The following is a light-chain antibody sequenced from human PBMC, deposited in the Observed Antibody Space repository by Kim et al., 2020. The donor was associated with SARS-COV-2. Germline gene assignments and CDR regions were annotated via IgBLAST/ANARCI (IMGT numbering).Light chain of an antibody. CDR2: GKN. V-gene: IGLV3-19*01. CDR1: SLRSYY. CDR3: NSRDSSGNHLVV. J-gene: IGLJ2*01. Sequence: SSELTQYPAVSVALGQTVRITCQGDSLRSYYASWYQQKPGQAPVLVIYGKNTRPSGIPDRFSGSSSGNTASLTITGAQAEDEADYYCNSRDSSGNHLVVFGGGTQLTVL.